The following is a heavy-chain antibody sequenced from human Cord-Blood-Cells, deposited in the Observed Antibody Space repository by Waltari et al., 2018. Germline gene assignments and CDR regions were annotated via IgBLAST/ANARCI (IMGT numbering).Heavy chain of an antibody. CDR2: IYYSGST. Sequence: QVQLQESGPGLAKPSETLSLTCTVSGCSISSYYWSWIRQPPGKGLEWIGYIYYSGSTNYNPSRKSRVTIAVDTSKNQCSLKLSAVTAADTAVYYCARAPYSSSSDWYFDLWGRGTLVTVSS. J-gene: IGHJ2*01. CDR1: GCSISSYY. CDR3: ARAPYSSSSDWYFDL. V-gene: IGHV4-59*01. D-gene: IGHD6-6*01.